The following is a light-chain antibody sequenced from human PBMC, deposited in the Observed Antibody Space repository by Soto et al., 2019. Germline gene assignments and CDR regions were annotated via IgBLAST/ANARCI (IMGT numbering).Light chain of an antibody. J-gene: IGLJ2*01. Sequence: QSALTQPASVSGSPGQSITLSCTGTSRDVGGYNSVSWYQQHPGKAPKLMIYDVSNRPSGVSNRFSGSKSGNTASLTISGLQAEDEADYYCSSYTSSSTLVVFGGGTKLTVL. CDR1: SRDVGGYNS. CDR2: DVS. CDR3: SSYTSSSTLVV. V-gene: IGLV2-14*01.